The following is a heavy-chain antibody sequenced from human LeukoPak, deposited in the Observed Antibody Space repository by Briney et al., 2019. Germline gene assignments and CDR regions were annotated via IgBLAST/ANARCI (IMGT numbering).Heavy chain of an antibody. V-gene: IGHV4-59*08. CDR2: IYYSGST. CDR3: ASHAVAGTNY. Sequence: SETLSLTCTVSGGSISSYYWSWIRQPPGKGLEWIGYIYYSGSTNYNPYLKSRVTISVDTSKNQFSLKLSSVTAADTAVYYCASHAVAGTNYWGQGTLVTVSS. J-gene: IGHJ4*02. CDR1: GGSISSYY. D-gene: IGHD6-19*01.